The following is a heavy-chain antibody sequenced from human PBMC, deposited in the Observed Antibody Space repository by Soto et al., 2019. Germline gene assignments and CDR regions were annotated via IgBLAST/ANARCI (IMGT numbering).Heavy chain of an antibody. V-gene: IGHV3-21*01. CDR3: ARDMSVDTAYFDY. D-gene: IGHD5-18*01. CDR1: GFTFSSYS. CDR2: ISSSSSYI. Sequence: GSLRLSCAASGFTFSSYSMNWVRQAPGKGLEWVSSISSSSSYIYYADSVKGRFTISRDNAKNSLYLQMNSLRAEDTAVYYCARDMSVDTAYFDYWGQGTLVTVSS. J-gene: IGHJ4*02.